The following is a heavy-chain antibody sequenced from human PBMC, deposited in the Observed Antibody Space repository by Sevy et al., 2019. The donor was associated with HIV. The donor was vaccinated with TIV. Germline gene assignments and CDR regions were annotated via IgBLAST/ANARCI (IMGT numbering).Heavy chain of an antibody. Sequence: GGSLRLSCAASGFTFSSYGMHWVRQAPGKGLEWVAVISYDGSNKYYADSVKGRFPISRDNSKNTLYLQMNSLRAEDTAVYYCAKGFAPYSSSSVGWGAFDIWGQGTMVTVSS. J-gene: IGHJ3*02. CDR2: ISYDGSNK. CDR1: GFTFSSYG. D-gene: IGHD6-6*01. CDR3: AKGFAPYSSSSVGWGAFDI. V-gene: IGHV3-30*18.